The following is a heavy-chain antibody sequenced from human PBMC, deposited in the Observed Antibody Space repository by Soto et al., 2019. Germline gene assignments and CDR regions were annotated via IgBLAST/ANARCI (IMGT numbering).Heavy chain of an antibody. D-gene: IGHD2-8*02. J-gene: IGHJ5*02. CDR2: VHHDGNA. V-gene: IGHV4-38-2*01. Sequence: SQTMSLTCVVSGFGLRSTYIWGWIRQPPGKGMDWIGSVHHDGNAYYPPSVLGRVTIADDTANSQGSVSLRSLTAEDTATYYCGRIIGDTGVDAWGQGILVTVSS. CDR3: GRIIGDTGVDA. CDR1: GFGLRSTYI.